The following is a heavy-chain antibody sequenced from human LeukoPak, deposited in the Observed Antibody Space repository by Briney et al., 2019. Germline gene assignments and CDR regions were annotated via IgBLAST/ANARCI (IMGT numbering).Heavy chain of an antibody. J-gene: IGHJ5*02. Sequence: GGSLRLSCAASGFTFSNYAMSWVRQAPGKGLEWVSTMIGSSSSSSTYYADSVKGRFTISRDIYRNTLFLQMNSLRAEDTAIYYCAKDREAYYEVGSRHSWFDTWGQGTLVTVSS. CDR2: MIGSSSSSST. V-gene: IGHV3-23*01. CDR1: GFTFSNYA. D-gene: IGHD3-3*01. CDR3: AKDREAYYEVGSRHSWFDT.